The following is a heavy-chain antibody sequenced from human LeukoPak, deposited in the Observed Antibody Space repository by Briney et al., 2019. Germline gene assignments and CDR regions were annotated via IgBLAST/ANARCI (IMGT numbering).Heavy chain of an antibody. CDR2: ISSSGNTR. D-gene: IGHD3-22*01. J-gene: IGHJ4*02. CDR1: GMMFSSYE. Sequence: GGSLRLSCSASGMMFSSYEMYWVRQAPGKGLEWVSDISSSGNTRNYADSVKGRFTISRDNAKKTLHLQMSSLRGDDTAIYYCASAMMGFDSSGYYTAAYFEHWGQGTRVTVSS. V-gene: IGHV3-48*03. CDR3: ASAMMGFDSSGYYTAAYFEH.